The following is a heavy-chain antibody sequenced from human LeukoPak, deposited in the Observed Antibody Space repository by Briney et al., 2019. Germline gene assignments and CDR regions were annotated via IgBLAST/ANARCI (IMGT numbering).Heavy chain of an antibody. V-gene: IGHV3-30*02. D-gene: IGHD2-21*02. CDR1: GFTFSSYG. CDR2: IRYDGSNK. Sequence: PGGSLRLSCAASGFTFSSYGMHWVRQAPGKGLEWVAFIRYDGSNKYYTDSVKGRFTISRDNSKNTPYLQMNSLRAEDTAVYYCARHPMEDCGGDCPYYFDYWGQGTLVTVSS. CDR3: ARHPMEDCGGDCPYYFDY. J-gene: IGHJ4*02.